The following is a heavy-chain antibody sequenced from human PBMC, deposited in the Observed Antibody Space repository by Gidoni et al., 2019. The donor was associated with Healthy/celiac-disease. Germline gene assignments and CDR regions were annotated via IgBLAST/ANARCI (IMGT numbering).Heavy chain of an antibody. D-gene: IGHD6-13*01. CDR2: MSGSGSTI. V-gene: IGHV3-48*03. CDR3: ARDLSAAAAGPLLKYDY. CDR1: GFTFRSYE. Sequence: EVQLVESGGGLVQPGGSLRLSCAASGFTFRSYEMNLVRQAPGQGREWVSYMSGSGSTIYYADSVKGRFNISRDNAKNSLYLQMNSLRAEDTAVYYCARDLSAAAAGPLLKYDYWGQGTLVTVSS. J-gene: IGHJ4*02.